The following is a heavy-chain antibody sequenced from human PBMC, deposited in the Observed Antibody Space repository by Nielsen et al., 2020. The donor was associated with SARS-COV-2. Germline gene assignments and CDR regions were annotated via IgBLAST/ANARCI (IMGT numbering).Heavy chain of an antibody. CDR2: IYYTGDT. J-gene: IGHJ5*02. V-gene: IGHV4-61*01. D-gene: IGHD6-19*01. CDR1: GGSVSSSSDY. CDR3: ARGHTGYSSALT. Sequence: ETLSLTCTVSGGSVSSSSDYWSWIRQPPGKGLEWIGYIYYTGDTNYNPSLKSRVTISVDTSKNQFSLKLSSVTAADTAVYYCARGHTGYSSALTWGQGTLVTVSS.